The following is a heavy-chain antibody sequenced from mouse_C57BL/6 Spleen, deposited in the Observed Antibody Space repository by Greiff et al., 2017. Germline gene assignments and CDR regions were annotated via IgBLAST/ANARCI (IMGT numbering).Heavy chain of an antibody. D-gene: IGHD1-1*01. CDR2: INPSSGYT. CDR1: GYTFTSYT. V-gene: IGHV1-4*01. Sequence: QVQLQQSGAELARPGASVKMSCKASGYTFTSYTMHWVKQRPGQGLEWIGYINPSSGYTKYNQKFKDKATLTADKSSSTAYMQLSSLTSEDSAVYYCARYGSGDYYYAMDYWGQGTSGTVSS. J-gene: IGHJ4*01. CDR3: ARYGSGDYYYAMDY.